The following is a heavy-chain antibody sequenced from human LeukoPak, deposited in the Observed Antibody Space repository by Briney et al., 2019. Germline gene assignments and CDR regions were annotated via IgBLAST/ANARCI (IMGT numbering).Heavy chain of an antibody. CDR3: AREGAVAGNFYYFDY. Sequence: AGGSLRLSCAASGFTFDDYGMSWVRQAPGKGLEWVSGINWNGGSTGYADSVKGRFTISRDNAKNSLYLQMSSLRAEDTALYYCAREGAVAGNFYYFDYWGQGTLVTVSS. CDR2: INWNGGST. J-gene: IGHJ4*02. D-gene: IGHD6-19*01. CDR1: GFTFDDYG. V-gene: IGHV3-20*04.